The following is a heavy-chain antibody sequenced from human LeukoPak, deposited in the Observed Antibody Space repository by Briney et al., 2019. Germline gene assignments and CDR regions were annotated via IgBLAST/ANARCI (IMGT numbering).Heavy chain of an antibody. CDR3: ARDHIVAKLFDY. V-gene: IGHV1-18*01. CDR2: ISAYNGNT. Sequence: ASVTVSCKASGYTFTTYGISWVRRAPGQGLEWMGWISAYNGNTNYAQKLQGRVTMTTDTSTSTAYMELRSLRSDDTAVYYCARDHIVAKLFDYWGQGTLVTVSS. CDR1: GYTFTTYG. D-gene: IGHD5-12*01. J-gene: IGHJ4*02.